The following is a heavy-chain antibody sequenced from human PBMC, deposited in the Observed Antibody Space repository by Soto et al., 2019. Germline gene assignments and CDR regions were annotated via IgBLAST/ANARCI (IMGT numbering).Heavy chain of an antibody. V-gene: IGHV4-31*03. CDR3: ARDLRRSYYYGMDV. CDR1: GGSISSGGYY. J-gene: IGHJ6*02. Sequence: SETLSLTCTVSGGSISSGGYYWSWIRQHPGKGLEWIGYIYYSGSTYYNPSLKSRVTISVDTSKNQFSLKLSSVTAADTAVYYCARDLRRSYYYGMDVWGQGTTVTV. CDR2: IYYSGST. D-gene: IGHD3-16*01.